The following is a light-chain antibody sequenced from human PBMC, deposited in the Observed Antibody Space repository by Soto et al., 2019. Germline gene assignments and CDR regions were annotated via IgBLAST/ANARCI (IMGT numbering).Light chain of an antibody. CDR1: QTIKSY. Sequence: DIPMTQSPSSLSASVGDRVTISCRASQTIKSYLNWYQHKPGKAPQLLISGASSLQGGVPSRFSGSASGPEFTLTISSQRPEDIATYYCQQCYTTPYTFGQGTKLDLK. CDR3: QQCYTTPYT. CDR2: GAS. V-gene: IGKV1-39*01. J-gene: IGKJ2*01.